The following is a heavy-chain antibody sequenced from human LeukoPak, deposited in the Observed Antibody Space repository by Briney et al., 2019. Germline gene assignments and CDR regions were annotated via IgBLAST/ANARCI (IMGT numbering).Heavy chain of an antibody. CDR3: VKAKDGIRYFDWYNWFDP. CDR2: ISSSSSYT. Sequence: GRSLRLSCAASGFTFSDYYMSWIRQAPGKGLEWVSYISSSSSYTNYADSVKGRFTISRDNAKNSLYLQMNSLRAEDTAVYYFVKAKDGIRYFDWYNWFDPWGQGTLVTVSS. CDR1: GFTFSDYY. V-gene: IGHV3-11*05. J-gene: IGHJ5*02. D-gene: IGHD3-9*01.